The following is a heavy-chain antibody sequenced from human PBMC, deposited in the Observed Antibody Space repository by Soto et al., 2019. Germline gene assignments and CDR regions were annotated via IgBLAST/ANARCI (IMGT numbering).Heavy chain of an antibody. CDR1: GYTFTGYY. J-gene: IGHJ6*02. D-gene: IGHD3-9*01. V-gene: IGHV1-2*04. CDR2: INPNSGGT. Sequence: ASVKVSCKASGYTFTGYYMHWVRQAPGQGLEWMGWINPNSGGTNYAQKFQGWVTMTRDTSISTAYMELSRLRSDDTAVYYCARERNDDILTGYYYNGMDVWGQGTTVTAP. CDR3: ARERNDDILTGYYYNGMDV.